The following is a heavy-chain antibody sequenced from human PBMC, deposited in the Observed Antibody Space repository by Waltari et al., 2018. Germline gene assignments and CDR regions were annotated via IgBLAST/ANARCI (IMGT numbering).Heavy chain of an antibody. J-gene: IGHJ4*02. D-gene: IGHD6-13*01. CDR1: GYSISSGYY. V-gene: IGHV4-38-2*01. CDR3: AAAADRYYFDY. Sequence: QVQLQESGAGLVKPSETLSLTCAVSGYSISSGYYWGWIRQPPGKGLAWIGSIYHSGSPYYNPSLKSRVTISVDTSKNQFSLKLSSVTAADTAVYYCAAAADRYYFDYWGQGTLVTVSS. CDR2: IYHSGSP.